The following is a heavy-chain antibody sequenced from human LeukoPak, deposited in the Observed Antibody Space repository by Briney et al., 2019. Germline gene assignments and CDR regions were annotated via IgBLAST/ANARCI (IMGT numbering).Heavy chain of an antibody. V-gene: IGHV1-8*01. CDR3: ARGGRGYSYGSYYYYMDV. Sequence: ASVKVSCKASGYTFTSYDINWVRQATGQGLEWMGWMNPNSGNTGYAQKLQGRVTMTRNTSISTAYMEMSSLRSEDTAVYYCARGGRGYSYGSYYYYMDVWGKGTTVTVSS. CDR2: MNPNSGNT. CDR1: GYTFTSYD. D-gene: IGHD5-18*01. J-gene: IGHJ6*03.